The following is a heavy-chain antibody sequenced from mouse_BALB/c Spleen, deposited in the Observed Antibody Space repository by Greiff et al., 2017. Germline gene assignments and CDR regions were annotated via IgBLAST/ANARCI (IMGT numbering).Heavy chain of an antibody. CDR1: GYTFTSYW. CDR3: ALGRGYAMDY. J-gene: IGHJ4*01. Sequence: VQLQQSGAELAKPGASVKMSFKASGYTFTSYWMHWVKQRPGQGLEWIGYINPSTGYTEYNQKFKDKATLTADKSSSTAYMQLSSLTSEDSAVYYCALGRGYAMDYWGQGTSVTVSS. D-gene: IGHD4-1*01. CDR2: INPSTGYT. V-gene: IGHV1-7*01.